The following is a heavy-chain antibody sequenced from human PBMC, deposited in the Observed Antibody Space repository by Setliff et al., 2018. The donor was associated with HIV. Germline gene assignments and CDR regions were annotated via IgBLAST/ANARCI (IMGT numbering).Heavy chain of an antibody. CDR1: ADTFTNCL. Sequence: ASVKVSCKASADTFTNCLINWVRQAPGQGLEWMGWINTDSGTPTYAQGFTGRFVFSLDTSVSTAYLQISSLEAEDTALYYCARDRYGASFDSWGQGTLVTVSS. V-gene: IGHV7-4-1*02. CDR2: INTDSGTP. CDR3: ARDRYGASFDS. J-gene: IGHJ4*02. D-gene: IGHD3-16*02.